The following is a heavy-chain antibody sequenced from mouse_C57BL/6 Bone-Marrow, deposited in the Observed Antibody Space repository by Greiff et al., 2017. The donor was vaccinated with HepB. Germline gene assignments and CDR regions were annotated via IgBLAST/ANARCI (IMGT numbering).Heavy chain of an antibody. CDR1: GYTFTSYW. V-gene: IGHV1-55*01. J-gene: IGHJ4*01. CDR3: ANTVVAPYAMNY. Sequence: QVQLQQPGAELVKPGASVKMSCKASGYTFTSYWITWVKQRPGQGLEWIGDIYPGSGSTNYNEKFKSKATLTVDPSSSTAYMQLSSLTSEDSAVYYCANTVVAPYAMNYWGQGTSVTVSS. D-gene: IGHD1-1*01. CDR2: IYPGSGST.